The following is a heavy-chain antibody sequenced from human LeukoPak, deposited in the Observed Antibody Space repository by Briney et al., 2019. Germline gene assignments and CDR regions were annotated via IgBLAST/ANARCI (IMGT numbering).Heavy chain of an antibody. CDR3: AREQGTAMVDY. J-gene: IGHJ4*02. V-gene: IGHV3-30*04. D-gene: IGHD5-18*01. Sequence: PGGSLRLSCVVSGFAFSSHAMHWVRQAPGKGLEWVAVMSFDGSNTFYADSVKGRFTISRDTSKNTLYLQMNSLRAEDTAVYYCAREQGTAMVDYWGQGTLVTVSS. CDR1: GFAFSSHA. CDR2: MSFDGSNT.